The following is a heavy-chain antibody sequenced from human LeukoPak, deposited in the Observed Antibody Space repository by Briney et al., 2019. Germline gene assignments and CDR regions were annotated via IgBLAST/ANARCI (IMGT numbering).Heavy chain of an antibody. CDR1: GYTFTNYD. J-gene: IGHJ6*03. V-gene: IGHV1-8*03. D-gene: IGHD6-19*01. CDR3: ARVGYSSGWYTYYYYYMDV. Sequence: ASVKVSCKASGYTFTNYDINWVRQASGQGLEWMGWMNPSSGNTGYAQKFQGRVTITRNASINTAYMELTSLRSEDTAVYYCARVGYSSGWYTYYYYYMDVWGTGTTVTVSS. CDR2: MNPSSGNT.